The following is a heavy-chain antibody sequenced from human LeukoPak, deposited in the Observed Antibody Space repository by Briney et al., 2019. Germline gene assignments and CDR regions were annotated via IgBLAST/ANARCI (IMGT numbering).Heavy chain of an antibody. CDR1: GYRFPTYW. CDR2: IYPGDSDT. CDR3: ARLGRKIVRGVSLKRSGTHWFDP. D-gene: IGHD3-10*01. J-gene: IGHJ5*02. V-gene: IGHV5-51*01. Sequence: GESLKISCKGSGYRFPTYWIGWVRQLPGKGLEWMGIIYPGDSDTRYSPSFQGQVTISADKSISTAYLQWSALEASDSAIYYCARLGRKIVRGVSLKRSGTHWFDPWGQGTLVSVSS.